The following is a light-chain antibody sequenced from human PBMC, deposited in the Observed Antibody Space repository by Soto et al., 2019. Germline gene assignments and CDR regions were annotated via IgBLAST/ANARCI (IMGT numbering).Light chain of an antibody. Sequence: QSALTQPASVSGSPGQSIAISCTGTSRDVGSYNLVSWYQQHPGKAPKVMIYEGTKRPSGVSDRFSGSKSGNTASLTISGLQADDEADYYCCSYAGSSTYVFGPGTKVTVL. V-gene: IGLV2-23*01. J-gene: IGLJ1*01. CDR1: SRDVGSYNL. CDR2: EGT. CDR3: CSYAGSSTYV.